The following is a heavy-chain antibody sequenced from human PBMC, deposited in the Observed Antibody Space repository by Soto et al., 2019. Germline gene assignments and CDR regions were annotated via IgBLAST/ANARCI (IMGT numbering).Heavy chain of an antibody. CDR1: GDSVSSNSAA. J-gene: IGHJ5*02. V-gene: IGHV6-1*01. CDR2: TYYRSKWYN. D-gene: IGHD3-10*01. Sequence: SQTLSLTCVISGDSVSSNSAAWNGIIHSPSRFLEWLGRTYYRSKWYNDYAVSVKSRITINPDTSKNQFSLQLNSVTPEDTAVYYCARGTVLLWFGELSTWFDPWGQGTLVTVSS. CDR3: ARGTVLLWFGELSTWFDP.